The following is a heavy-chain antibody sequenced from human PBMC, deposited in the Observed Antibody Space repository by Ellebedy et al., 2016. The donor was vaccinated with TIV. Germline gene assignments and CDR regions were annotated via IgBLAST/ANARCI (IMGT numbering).Heavy chain of an antibody. CDR2: IYSGGGT. D-gene: IGHD3-10*01. Sequence: GESLKISCAVSGFSVSSNYMTWVRQAPGKGLEWVSVIYSGGGTYYADSVKGRFTISRDNSKNTLYLQMNSLRAEDTAVYYCARAALSYYGSGSYYRSQNYYYYGMDVWGQGTTVTVSS. V-gene: IGHV3-53*05. CDR1: GFSVSSNY. CDR3: ARAALSYYGSGSYYRSQNYYYYGMDV. J-gene: IGHJ6*02.